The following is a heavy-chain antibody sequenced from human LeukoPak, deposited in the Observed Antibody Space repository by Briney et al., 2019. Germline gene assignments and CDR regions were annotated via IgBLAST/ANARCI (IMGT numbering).Heavy chain of an antibody. D-gene: IGHD1-26*01. CDR3: ARDENGGSYYRY. Sequence: GGSLRLSCAASGFTFSSYAMTWVRQAPGKGLEWVSAFSATDGSAQYAESVEGRFTISRDNSKNTLYLQMGSLRAEDMAVYYCARDENGGSYYRYWGQGTLVTVSS. V-gene: IGHV3-23*01. CDR2: FSATDGSA. J-gene: IGHJ4*02. CDR1: GFTFSSYA.